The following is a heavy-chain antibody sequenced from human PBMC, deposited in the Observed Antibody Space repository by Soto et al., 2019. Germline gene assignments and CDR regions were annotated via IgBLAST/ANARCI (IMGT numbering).Heavy chain of an antibody. V-gene: IGHV4-59*01. CDR3: ARVGYSYGYRFDC. J-gene: IGHJ4*02. Sequence: SETLSLTCTVSGGSISSYYWSWIRQPPGKGLEWIGYIYYSGSTNYNPSLKSRVTISVDTSKNQFSLKLSSVTAADTAVYYCARVGYSYGYRFDCWGQGTLVTVSS. CDR1: GGSISSYY. D-gene: IGHD5-18*01. CDR2: IYYSGST.